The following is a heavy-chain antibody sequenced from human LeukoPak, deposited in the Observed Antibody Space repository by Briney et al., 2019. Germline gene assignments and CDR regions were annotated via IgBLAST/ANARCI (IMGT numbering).Heavy chain of an antibody. D-gene: IGHD2-2*01. J-gene: IGHJ4*02. V-gene: IGHV4-34*01. CDR3: ARGIREWPVVPAAFDY. CDR1: GGSFSGYY. Sequence: PSETLSLTCAVYGGSFSGYYWSWIRQPPGKGLEWIGEINHSGSTNYNPSLKSRVTISVDTSKNQFSLKLSSVTAADTAVYYRARGIREWPVVPAAFDYWGQGTLVTVSS. CDR2: INHSGST.